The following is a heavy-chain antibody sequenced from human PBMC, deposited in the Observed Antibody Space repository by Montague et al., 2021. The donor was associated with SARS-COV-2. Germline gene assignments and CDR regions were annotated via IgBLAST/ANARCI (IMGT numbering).Heavy chain of an antibody. Sequence: SETLSLTCTVSGDSISTYYWSWIPQPPGKGLEWIGYIYYNGYTNYNPSLKSRVTISVDTSKNQFSLRLSSVTAADTAVYFCARGGATYYYDTSGYVNAFDTWGQGTMVTVSS. CDR2: IYYNGYT. D-gene: IGHD3-22*01. V-gene: IGHV4-59*01. CDR1: GDSISTYY. CDR3: ARGGATYYYDTSGYVNAFDT. J-gene: IGHJ3*02.